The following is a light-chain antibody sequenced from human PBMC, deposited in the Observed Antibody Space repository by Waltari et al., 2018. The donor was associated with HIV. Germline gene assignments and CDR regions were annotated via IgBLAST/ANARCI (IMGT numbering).Light chain of an antibody. Sequence: EFVLTQSPGTLSLSPGERATLSRRASQSVSSSYLAWYQQRPGQAPRLLIYGASSRAAGIPDRFTGSGSGTDFTLTISRLEPEDFAVYYCQHFDTSLPKYTFGQGTKLEIK. CDR2: GAS. CDR3: QHFDTSLPKYT. V-gene: IGKV3-20*01. J-gene: IGKJ2*01. CDR1: QSVSSSY.